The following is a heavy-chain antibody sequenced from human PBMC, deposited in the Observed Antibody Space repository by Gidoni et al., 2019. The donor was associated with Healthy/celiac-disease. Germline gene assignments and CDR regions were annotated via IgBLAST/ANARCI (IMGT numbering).Heavy chain of an antibody. CDR3: ARERRGTIFGVVISQGWFDP. CDR2: MNPNSGNT. Sequence: VQLVQSGAEVKKPGASVNVSCKASGYTFPSYYIHWVRQATGHGLEWMGWMNPNSGNTGYAQKFQGRVTMTRNTSISTAYMELSSLRSEDTAVYYCARERRGTIFGVVISQGWFDPWGQGTLVTVSS. V-gene: IGHV1-8*01. D-gene: IGHD3-3*01. CDR1: GYTFPSYY. J-gene: IGHJ5*02.